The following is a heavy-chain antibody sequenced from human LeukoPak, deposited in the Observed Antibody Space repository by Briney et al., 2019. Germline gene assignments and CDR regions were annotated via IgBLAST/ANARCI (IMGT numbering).Heavy chain of an antibody. V-gene: IGHV3-48*01. CDR1: GFTFSSYS. J-gene: IGHJ4*02. Sequence: GGSLRLSCAASGFTFSSYSMNWVRQARGKGLEWISYISSTTSTIYYADSVKGRFTISRDNAKNSLYLQMNSLRADDTAVYYCARGDHEYWGQGTLVTVSS. CDR3: ARGDHEY. CDR2: ISSTTSTI.